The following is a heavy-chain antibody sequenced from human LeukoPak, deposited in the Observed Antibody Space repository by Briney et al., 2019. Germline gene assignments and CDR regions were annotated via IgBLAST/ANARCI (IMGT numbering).Heavy chain of an antibody. J-gene: IGHJ4*02. V-gene: IGHV4-4*07. CDR1: GDSISGYY. D-gene: IGHD4-17*01. CDR3: ARQDRTTVTTFDY. Sequence: SETLSLTRTVSGDSISGYYWSWIRQPAGKGPEWIGRIYTSGITNYNPSLKSRVTMSVDTSKNQFSLKLSSVTAADTAIYYCARQDRTTVTTFDYWGQGTLVTVSS. CDR2: IYTSGIT.